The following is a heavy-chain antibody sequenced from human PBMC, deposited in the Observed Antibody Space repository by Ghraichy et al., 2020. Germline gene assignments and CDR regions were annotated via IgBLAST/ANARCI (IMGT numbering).Heavy chain of an antibody. D-gene: IGHD6-19*01. V-gene: IGHV3-23*01. J-gene: IGHJ3*02. CDR2: ISGSGGST. Sequence: GESLNISCAASGFTFSSYAMSWVRQAPGKGLEWVSAISGSGGSTYYADSVKGRFTISRDNSKNTLYLQMNSLRAEDTAVYYCAKYDGSGWHYDAFDIWGQGTMVTVSS. CDR1: GFTFSSYA. CDR3: AKYDGSGWHYDAFDI.